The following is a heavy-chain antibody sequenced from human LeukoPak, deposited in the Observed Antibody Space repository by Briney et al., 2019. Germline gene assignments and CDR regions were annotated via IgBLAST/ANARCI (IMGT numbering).Heavy chain of an antibody. Sequence: PSETLPLTCTVSAGSIRSSSYYWGWLRQPPGKGLEWFGSIYYSGSTYYNPSLKSRVTISVDTSKNQFSLKLSSVTAADTAVYYCARLNYYYDSSGYYPSSPFDYWGQGTLVTVSS. CDR2: IYYSGST. D-gene: IGHD3-22*01. J-gene: IGHJ4*02. CDR3: ARLNYYYDSSGYYPSSPFDY. CDR1: AGSIRSSSYY. V-gene: IGHV4-39*01.